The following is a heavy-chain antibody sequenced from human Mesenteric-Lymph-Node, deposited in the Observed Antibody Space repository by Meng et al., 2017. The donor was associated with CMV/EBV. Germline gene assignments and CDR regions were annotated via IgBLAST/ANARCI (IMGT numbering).Heavy chain of an antibody. CDR2: INTNTGNP. J-gene: IGHJ5*02. CDR1: GYTFTSYA. CDR3: ARGVTYGSGRGWFDP. V-gene: IGHV7-4-1*02. D-gene: IGHD3-10*01. Sequence: SGYTFTSYAMNLVRQAPGQGLEWMGWINTNTGNPTYAQGFTGRFVFSLDTSVSTAYLQISSLKAEDTAVYYCARGVTYGSGRGWFDPWGQGTLVTVSS.